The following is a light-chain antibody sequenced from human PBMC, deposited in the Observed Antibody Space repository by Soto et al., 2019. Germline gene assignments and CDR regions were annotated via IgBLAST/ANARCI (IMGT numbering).Light chain of an antibody. J-gene: IGKJ2*01. V-gene: IGKV1-5*03. CDR1: QSTSSW. Sequence: DILMTQSPSTLSASVGETVTLTCRASQSTSSWVAWYQQRPGKPPKLVIYGASTLERGVPSRFSGSGSGTEFTLTIAGLQPDDFATYYCQHYKPYKTFGQGTKVEIK. CDR2: GAS. CDR3: QHYKPYKT.